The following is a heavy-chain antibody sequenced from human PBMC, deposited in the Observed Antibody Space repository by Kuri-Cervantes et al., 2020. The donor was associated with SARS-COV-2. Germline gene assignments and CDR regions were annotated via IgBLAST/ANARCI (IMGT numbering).Heavy chain of an antibody. V-gene: IGHV4-38-2*01. CDR2: IYHSGST. CDR1: GYSISSGYY. Sequence: GSLRLSCAVSGYSISSGYYWGWIRQPPGKGLEWIGSIYHSGSTCYNPSLKSRVTISVDTSKNQFSLKLSSVTAADTAVYYCARRGYSNLLDYWGQGTLVTVSS. CDR3: ARRGYSNLLDY. D-gene: IGHD4-11*01. J-gene: IGHJ4*02.